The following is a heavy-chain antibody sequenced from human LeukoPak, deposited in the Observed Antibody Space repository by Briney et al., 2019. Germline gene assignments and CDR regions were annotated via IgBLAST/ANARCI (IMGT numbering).Heavy chain of an antibody. V-gene: IGHV3-23*01. CDR1: GFTFSSYA. Sequence: PGGSLRLPCAASGFTFSSYAMSWVRQAPGKGLEWVSAISGSGGSTYYADSVKGRFTISRDNSKNTLYLQMNSLRAEDTAVYYCAKIFFPRYQQLGLFDYWGQGTLVTVSS. J-gene: IGHJ4*02. D-gene: IGHD6-13*01. CDR3: AKIFFPRYQQLGLFDY. CDR2: ISGSGGST.